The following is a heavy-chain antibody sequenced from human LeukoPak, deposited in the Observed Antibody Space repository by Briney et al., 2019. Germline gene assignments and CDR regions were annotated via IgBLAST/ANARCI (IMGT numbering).Heavy chain of an antibody. V-gene: IGHV4-34*01. Sequence: SETLSLTCAVYGGSFSGYYWSWIRQPPGKGLEWIGEINHSGSTNYNPSLKSRVTISVDASKNLFSLKLSSVTAADTAEYYCARGTMTTVTYYFDYWGQGTLVTVSS. CDR2: INHSGST. D-gene: IGHD4-17*01. J-gene: IGHJ4*02. CDR3: ARGTMTTVTYYFDY. CDR1: GGSFSGYY.